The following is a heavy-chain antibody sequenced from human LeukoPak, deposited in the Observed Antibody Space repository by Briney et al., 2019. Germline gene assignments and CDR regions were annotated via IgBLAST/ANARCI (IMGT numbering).Heavy chain of an antibody. CDR3: ARVNRIAVAGTSMY. Sequence: ASVKVSCKASGYTFTSYDINWVRQATGQGLEWMGWMNPNSGNTGYAQKFRGRVTMTRNTSISTAYMELSSLRSEDTAVYYCARVNRIAVAGTSMYWGQGTLVTVSS. V-gene: IGHV1-8*01. D-gene: IGHD6-19*01. CDR2: MNPNSGNT. CDR1: GYTFTSYD. J-gene: IGHJ4*02.